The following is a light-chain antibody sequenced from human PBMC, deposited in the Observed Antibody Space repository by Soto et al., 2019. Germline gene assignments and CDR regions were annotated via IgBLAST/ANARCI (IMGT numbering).Light chain of an antibody. V-gene: IGKV4-1*01. CDR3: QQYYNTPLT. J-gene: IGKJ4*01. CDR2: WAS. CDR1: QSVLYSSNNRNY. Sequence: DIVMTQSPHSLAVSLGERATINCKSSQSVLYSSNNRNYLAWYQQKPGQPPKLLIYWASTREAGVPARLSGSESVTDFTLTISSLQTEDVAVYYCQQYYNTPLTLGGGTKVEIK.